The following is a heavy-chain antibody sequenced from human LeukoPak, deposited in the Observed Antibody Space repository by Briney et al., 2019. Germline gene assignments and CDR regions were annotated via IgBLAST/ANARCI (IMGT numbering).Heavy chain of an antibody. CDR2: ISSSSSYI. J-gene: IGHJ3*02. Sequence: GGTLRLSCAASGFTFSSYGMSWVRQAPGKGLEWVSSISSSSSYIYYADSVKGRFTISRDNAKNSLYLQMNSLRAEDTAVYYCARAQLPYDSSGYYNDAFDIWGQGTMVTVSS. D-gene: IGHD3-22*01. CDR1: GFTFSSYG. V-gene: IGHV3-21*01. CDR3: ARAQLPYDSSGYYNDAFDI.